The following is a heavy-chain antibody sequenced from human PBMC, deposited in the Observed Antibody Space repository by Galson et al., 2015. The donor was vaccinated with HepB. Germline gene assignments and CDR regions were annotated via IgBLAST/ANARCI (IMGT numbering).Heavy chain of an antibody. CDR1: GFTFSEYT. CDR3: TKEVVVAASAAWLDP. V-gene: IGHV3-49*04. Sequence: SLRLSCATSGFTFSEYTMSWVRQAPGKGLEWVAFIRSNAYGATTEYAASVKGRFTISRDGSKSIAYLQMNSLKTEDTAVYFCTKEVVVAASAAWLDPWGQGTLVTVSS. D-gene: IGHD2-15*01. J-gene: IGHJ5*02. CDR2: IRSNAYGATT.